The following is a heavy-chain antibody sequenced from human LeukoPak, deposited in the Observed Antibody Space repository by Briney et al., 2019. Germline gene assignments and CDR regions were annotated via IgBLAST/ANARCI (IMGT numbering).Heavy chain of an antibody. Sequence: ASVKVSCKASGGSFRNCAISWLRQAPGQGLEWMGGIIPIFGTANYAQKFQGRVTITRYTSISTAYMELTSLTSEDTAVYYCARGADFWSGYSDYWGRGTLVTVSS. CDR2: IIPIFGTA. CDR1: GGSFRNCA. J-gene: IGHJ4*02. V-gene: IGHV1-69*05. CDR3: ARGADFWSGYSDY. D-gene: IGHD3-3*01.